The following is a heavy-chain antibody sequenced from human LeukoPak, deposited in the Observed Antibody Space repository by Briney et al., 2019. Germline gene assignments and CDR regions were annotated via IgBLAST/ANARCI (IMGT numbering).Heavy chain of an antibody. D-gene: IGHD6-19*01. Sequence: ASVKVSCKASGYTFTDYYIHWVRQAPGQGLEWMGWINPYSGSTNYAEKFQGRVTMTRDTSITTAYMELSSLRSDDTAIYYCATLRRSGWYIGDWGQGTLVTLSS. CDR3: ATLRRSGWYIGD. V-gene: IGHV1-2*02. J-gene: IGHJ4*02. CDR1: GYTFTDYY. CDR2: INPYSGST.